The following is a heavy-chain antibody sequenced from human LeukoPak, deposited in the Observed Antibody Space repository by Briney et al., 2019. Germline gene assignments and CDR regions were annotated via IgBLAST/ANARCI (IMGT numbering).Heavy chain of an antibody. V-gene: IGHV4-39*01. CDR2: IYYTGST. J-gene: IGHJ4*02. Sequence: SETLSLTCTVPGGSISSSNYYWGWIRQPPGKGLEWIGSIYYTGSTYYNPSLKSRVTISVDTSKNQFSLKLSSVTAADTAVYYCARRAYSSSPLFDYWGQGTLVTVSS. CDR1: GGSISSSNYY. CDR3: ARRAYSSSPLFDY. D-gene: IGHD6-6*01.